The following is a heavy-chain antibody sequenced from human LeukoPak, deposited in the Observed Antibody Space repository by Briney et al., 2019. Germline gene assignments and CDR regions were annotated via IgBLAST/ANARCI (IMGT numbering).Heavy chain of an antibody. Sequence: ASVKVSCKASGYTFTSYGISWVRQAPGQGLEWMGWISAYNGNTNYAQKLQGRVTMTTDTSTSTAYMELRSLRSDDTAVYYCARDQGLFYYYYDMDVWGQGTTVTVSS. CDR2: ISAYNGNT. CDR1: GYTFTSYG. D-gene: IGHD3-22*01. J-gene: IGHJ6*02. CDR3: ARDQGLFYYYYDMDV. V-gene: IGHV1-18*01.